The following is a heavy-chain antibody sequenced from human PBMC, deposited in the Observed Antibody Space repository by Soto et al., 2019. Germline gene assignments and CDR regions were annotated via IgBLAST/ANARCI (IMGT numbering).Heavy chain of an antibody. CDR3: AGSKYREFGFDY. Sequence: QVHLQESGPGLVKPSETLSLTCTVSGVAIRSYFWSWIRQPPGKGLEGIGSTYYTADTKYNPSLESRATISADPSQKQSSLRLGPVTAADTALYYCAGSKYREFGFDYWGQGALVTVSS. CDR1: GVAIRSYF. CDR2: TYYTADT. V-gene: IGHV4-59*01. J-gene: IGHJ4*02. D-gene: IGHD3-10*01.